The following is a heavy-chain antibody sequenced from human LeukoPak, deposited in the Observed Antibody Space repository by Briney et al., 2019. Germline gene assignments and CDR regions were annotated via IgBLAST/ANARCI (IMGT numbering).Heavy chain of an antibody. CDR1: GGSISSYY. CDR2: IYYSGIT. J-gene: IGHJ2*01. D-gene: IGHD1-26*01. CDR3: ARRCWESHPLYFDL. Sequence: SGTLSLTCTVSGGSISSYYWSWLRQPPGKGLEWIGYIYYSGITNYNPSLKSRVTISVDTSKNQFCLKLSSVTAADTAVYYCARRCWESHPLYFDLWGRGTLVTVSP. V-gene: IGHV4-59*01.